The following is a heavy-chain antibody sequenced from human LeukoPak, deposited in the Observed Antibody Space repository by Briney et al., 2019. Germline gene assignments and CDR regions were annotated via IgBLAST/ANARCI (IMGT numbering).Heavy chain of an antibody. D-gene: IGHD5-12*01. CDR3: ARGEVAQEFDY. CDR2: IYYSGST. Sequence: PGGSLRLSCAASGFTFSDYYMSWIRQPPGKGLEWIGYIYYSGSTNYNPSLKSRVTISVDTSKNQFSLKLSSVTAADTAVYYCARGEVAQEFDYWGQGTLVTVSS. CDR1: GFTFSDYY. J-gene: IGHJ4*02. V-gene: IGHV4-59*01.